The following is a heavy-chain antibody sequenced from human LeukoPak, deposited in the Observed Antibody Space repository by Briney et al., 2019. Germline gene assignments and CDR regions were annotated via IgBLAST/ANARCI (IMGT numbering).Heavy chain of an antibody. Sequence: ASVKVSCKASGYTFTGYYMHWVRQAPGQGLEWMGWINPNSGGTNYAQKFQGRVTMTRNTSISTAYMELSSLRSDDTAVYYCATRISGVRRDGFDIWGQGTMVTVSS. D-gene: IGHD2-15*01. CDR3: ATRISGVRRDGFDI. J-gene: IGHJ3*02. V-gene: IGHV1-2*02. CDR1: GYTFTGYY. CDR2: INPNSGGT.